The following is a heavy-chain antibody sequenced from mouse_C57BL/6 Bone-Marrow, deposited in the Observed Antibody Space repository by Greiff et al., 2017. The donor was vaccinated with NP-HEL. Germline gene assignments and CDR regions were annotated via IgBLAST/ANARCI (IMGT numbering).Heavy chain of an antibody. V-gene: IGHV5-15*01. CDR3: ARHGTGTWAMDY. Sequence: DVQLVASGGGLVQPGGSLKLSCAASGFTFSDYGMAWVRQAQRKGPEWVAFISNLAYSIYYADTVTGRFTISRENAKNTLYLEMSSLRSEDTAMYYCARHGTGTWAMDYWGQGTSVTVSS. J-gene: IGHJ4*01. CDR2: ISNLAYSI. CDR1: GFTFSDYG. D-gene: IGHD4-1*01.